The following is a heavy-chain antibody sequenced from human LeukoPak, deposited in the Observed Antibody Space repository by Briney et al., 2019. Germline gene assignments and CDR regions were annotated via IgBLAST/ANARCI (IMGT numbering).Heavy chain of an antibody. D-gene: IGHD3-10*01. Sequence: SETLSLTCTVSGGSISSYYWSWIRQPPGKGLEWIGYIYYSGSTNYNPSLKSRVTISVDTSKNQFSLKLSSVTAADTAVYYCASQTSWFRDYGMDVWGQGTTVTVSS. CDR2: IYYSGST. V-gene: IGHV4-59*01. CDR3: ASQTSWFRDYGMDV. J-gene: IGHJ6*02. CDR1: GGSISSYY.